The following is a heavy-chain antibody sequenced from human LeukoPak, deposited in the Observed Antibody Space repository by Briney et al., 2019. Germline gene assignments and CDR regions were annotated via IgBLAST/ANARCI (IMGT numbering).Heavy chain of an antibody. D-gene: IGHD2-2*01. J-gene: IGHJ4*02. Sequence: EASVKVSCKASGYTFTTCYMHWVRQAPGQGLEWMGIINPSGGSTSYAQKFQGRVTMTRDMSTSTVYMELSSLRSEDTAVYYCARDCSSTTQHPGTFDYWGQGTLVPVSS. CDR2: INPSGGST. V-gene: IGHV1-46*01. CDR1: GYTFTTCY. CDR3: ARDCSSTTQHPGTFDY.